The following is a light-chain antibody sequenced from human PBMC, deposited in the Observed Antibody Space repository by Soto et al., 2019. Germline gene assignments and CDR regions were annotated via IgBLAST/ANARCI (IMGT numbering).Light chain of an antibody. CDR3: QQRSNWVYT. J-gene: IGKJ2*01. Sequence: EIVLTQSPATLSLSPGERATLSCRASQSVSGSLAWYQQKPGHAPRLLIYDASNRATGIPARFSGSGSGTDFTLTISSLEPEDFALYYCQQRSNWVYTFGQGTKLEIK. V-gene: IGKV3-11*01. CDR2: DAS. CDR1: QSVSGS.